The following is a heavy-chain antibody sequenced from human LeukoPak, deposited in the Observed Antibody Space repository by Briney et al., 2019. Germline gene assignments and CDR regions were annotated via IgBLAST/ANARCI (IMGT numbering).Heavy chain of an antibody. CDR1: GFTFSSYE. CDR3: AREASVVVTANYFDY. CDR2: ISSSGSTI. J-gene: IGHJ4*02. D-gene: IGHD2-21*02. V-gene: IGHV3-48*03. Sequence: GGSLRLSCAASGFTFSSYEMNWVRQAPGKGLEWVSYISSSGSTIYYADSVKGRFTISRDNAKNSLYLQVNSLRAEDTAVYYCAREASVVVTANYFDYWGQGTLVVVSS.